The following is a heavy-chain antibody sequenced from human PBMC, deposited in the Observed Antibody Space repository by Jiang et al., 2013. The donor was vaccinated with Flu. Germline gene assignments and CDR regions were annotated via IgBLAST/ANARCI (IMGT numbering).Heavy chain of an antibody. CDR1: GGSISSSSYY. V-gene: IGHV4-39*01. CDR3: ASFGEYYDSSLSPGAFDI. D-gene: IGHD3-22*01. CDR2: IYYSGST. Sequence: LLKPSETLSLTCTVSGGSISSSSYYWGWIRQPPGKGLEWIGSIYYSGSTYYNPSLKSRVTISVDTSKNQFSLKLSSVTAADTAVYYCASFGEYYDSSLSPGAFDIWGQGTMVTVSS. J-gene: IGHJ3*02.